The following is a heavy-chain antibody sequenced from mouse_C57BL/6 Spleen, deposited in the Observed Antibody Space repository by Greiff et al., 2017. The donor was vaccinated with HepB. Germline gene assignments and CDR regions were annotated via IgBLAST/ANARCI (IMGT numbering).Heavy chain of an antibody. J-gene: IGHJ2*01. CDR3: ARNPSYYDSSSLYYFDY. Sequence: VQLQQSGAELMKPGASVKLSCKATGYTFTGYWIEWVKQRPGHGLEWIGEILPGSGSTNYNEKFKGKATFTADTSSNTAYMQLSSLTTEDSAIYYGARNPSYYDSSSLYYFDYWGQGTTLTVSS. V-gene: IGHV1-9*01. D-gene: IGHD1-1*01. CDR1: GYTFTGYW. CDR2: ILPGSGST.